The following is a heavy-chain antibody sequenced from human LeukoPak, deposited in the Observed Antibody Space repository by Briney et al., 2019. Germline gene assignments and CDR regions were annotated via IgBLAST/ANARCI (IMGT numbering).Heavy chain of an antibody. CDR3: AKDTRQWLVHDAFDI. CDR2: ISGSGGGT. J-gene: IGHJ3*02. D-gene: IGHD6-19*01. Sequence: GGSLRLSCAASGFTFSTYAINWVRQAPGKGLEWVSGISGSGGGTNYADSVKGRFTISRDNSKNTLYLQMNSLRAEDTAVYYCAKDTRQWLVHDAFDIWGQGTMVTVSS. CDR1: GFTFSTYA. V-gene: IGHV3-23*01.